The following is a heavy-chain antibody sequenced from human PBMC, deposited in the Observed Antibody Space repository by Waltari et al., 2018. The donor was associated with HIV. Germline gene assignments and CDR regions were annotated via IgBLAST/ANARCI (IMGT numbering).Heavy chain of an antibody. V-gene: IGHV3-74*03. CDR3: VRVDYVGWASDYHYGMDV. J-gene: IGHJ6*02. D-gene: IGHD3-10*02. Sequence: EVQFVESGGGLVRGGVSLRVSLAASGLTFTIYWIHWGSQAPGKGLEWVARINSDESSRADGGTMKGRTTITRDNANNTLDLQMRRLGVEDTAVYYCVRVDYVGWASDYHYGMDVWGRGTTVTVAS. CDR2: INSDESSR. CDR1: GLTFTIYW.